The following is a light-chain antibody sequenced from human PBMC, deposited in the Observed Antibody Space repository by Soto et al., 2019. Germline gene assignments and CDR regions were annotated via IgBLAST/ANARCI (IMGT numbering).Light chain of an antibody. Sequence: QPVLTQPPSVSGAPGQRVTISCTGSSSNIGAGFDVHWYQQLPGTAPKVLIFGNTNRPSGVPDRFSASKSGTSASLAITGLQAEDESDYYCQSYDSSLSGWVFGTGTKLTVL. J-gene: IGLJ1*01. V-gene: IGLV1-40*01. CDR1: SSNIGAGFD. CDR2: GNT. CDR3: QSYDSSLSGWV.